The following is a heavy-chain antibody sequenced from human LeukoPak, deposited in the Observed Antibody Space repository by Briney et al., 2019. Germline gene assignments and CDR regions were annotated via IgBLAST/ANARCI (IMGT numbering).Heavy chain of an antibody. V-gene: IGHV3-33*01. D-gene: IGHD6-6*01. Sequence: PGGSLRLSCAASGFTFSSYGMHWVRQAPGKGLEWVAVIWYDGSNKYYADSVKGRFTISRDNSKNTLYLQMNSLRAEDTAVYYCARGFEVAARFDYWGQGTLVTVSS. CDR2: IWYDGSNK. J-gene: IGHJ4*02. CDR3: ARGFEVAARFDY. CDR1: GFTFSSYG.